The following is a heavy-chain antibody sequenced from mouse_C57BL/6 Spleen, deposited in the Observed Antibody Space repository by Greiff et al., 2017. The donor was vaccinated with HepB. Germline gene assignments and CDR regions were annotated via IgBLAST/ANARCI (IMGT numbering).Heavy chain of an antibody. V-gene: IGHV2-2*01. CDR3: ARGDYYGSSAWFAY. J-gene: IGHJ3*01. Sequence: QVQLKESGPGLVQPSQSLSITCTVSGFSLTSYGVHWVRQSPGKGLEWLGVIWSGGSTDYNAAFISRLSISKDNSKSQVFFKMNSLQADDTAIYYCARGDYYGSSAWFAYWGQGTLVTVSA. D-gene: IGHD1-1*01. CDR1: GFSLTSYG. CDR2: IWSGGST.